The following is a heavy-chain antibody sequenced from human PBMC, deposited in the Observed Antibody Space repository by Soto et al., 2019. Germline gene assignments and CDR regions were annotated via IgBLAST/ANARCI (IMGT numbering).Heavy chain of an antibody. V-gene: IGHV4-59*02. D-gene: IGHD6-19*01. J-gene: IGHJ6*02. CDR2: IYYSGST. CDR1: GGSVNGYY. CDR3: ARCDSSGWYSNYYYGMDV. Sequence: SETLSLTCTVSGGSVNGYYWSWIRQPPGKGLEWIGYIYYSGSTNYNPSLKSRVTISVDTSKNQFSLKLSSVTAADTAVYYRARCDSSGWYSNYYYGMDVWGQGTTVTVSS.